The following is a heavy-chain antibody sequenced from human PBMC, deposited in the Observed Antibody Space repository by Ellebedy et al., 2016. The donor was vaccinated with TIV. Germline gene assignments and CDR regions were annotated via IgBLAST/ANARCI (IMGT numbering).Heavy chain of an antibody. V-gene: IGHV1-46*01. CDR2: INPSGGST. J-gene: IGHJ4*02. CDR1: GYTFTTYY. Sequence: AASVKVSCQASGYTFTTYYMHWARQAPGQGLEWKGIINPSGGSTSYAQKFQGRVNMTRDTSTSTVYMELSSLRSEDTAVYYCARGYSSGWYRYKNYWGQGTLVTVSS. D-gene: IGHD6-19*01. CDR3: ARGYSSGWYRYKNY.